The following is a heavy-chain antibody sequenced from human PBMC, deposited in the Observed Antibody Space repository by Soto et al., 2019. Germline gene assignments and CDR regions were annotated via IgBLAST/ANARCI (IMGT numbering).Heavy chain of an antibody. J-gene: IGHJ6*02. Sequence: PSETLSLTCTVSGGSITGSYWSWIRQPPGKGLEWIGYIYYSGSTNFNPSLKSRVTMSVDTARNQFSLQLSSVTAADTAVYYCARDLIARYYDSSGQFYYYYYGMDAWGQGTTVTVSS. CDR3: ARDLIARYYDSSGQFYYYYYGMDA. CDR2: IYYSGST. CDR1: GGSITGSY. D-gene: IGHD3-22*01. V-gene: IGHV4-59*01.